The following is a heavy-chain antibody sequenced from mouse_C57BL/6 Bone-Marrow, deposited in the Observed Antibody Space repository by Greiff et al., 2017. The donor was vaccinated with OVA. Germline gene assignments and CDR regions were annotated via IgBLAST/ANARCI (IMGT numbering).Heavy chain of an antibody. CDR3: ARGEKNNGSSLYYFDY. Sequence: VQLQQPGAELVMPGASVKLSCKASGYTFTSYWMHWVKQRPGQGLEWIGEIDPSDSYTNYNQKFKGKSTLTVDKSSSTAYMRLSSLTSEDSAVYYCARGEKNNGSSLYYFDYWGQGTTLTVSS. V-gene: IGHV1-69*01. D-gene: IGHD1-1*01. CDR2: IDPSDSYT. CDR1: GYTFTSYW. J-gene: IGHJ2*01.